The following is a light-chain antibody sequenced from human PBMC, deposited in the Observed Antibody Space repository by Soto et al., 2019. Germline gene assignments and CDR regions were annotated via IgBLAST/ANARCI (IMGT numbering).Light chain of an antibody. CDR2: EVT. V-gene: IGLV2-23*02. Sequence: QSVLTQPASVSGSPGQSITISCTGTSSDVGSYNLVSWYQQHPGKAPKLMIYEVTKRPSGVSNRFSGSKSGNTASLTISGLQPEDEADYYCCSYAGSSTFEGVFGGGTQLTVL. J-gene: IGLJ2*01. CDR1: SSDVGSYNL. CDR3: CSYAGSSTFEGV.